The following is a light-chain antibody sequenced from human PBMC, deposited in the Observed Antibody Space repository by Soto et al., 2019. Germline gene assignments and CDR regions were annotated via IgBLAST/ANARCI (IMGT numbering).Light chain of an antibody. Sequence: QSVLTQPPSASGTPGQRVTISCSGSSANIGSNYVYWYQQLPGKAPKLVIYRNSQRPSGVPDRFSGSKSGTSASLAISGLRSEDEGDYYCAAWDDSLSGHYVFXTGTKVTVL. CDR3: AAWDDSLSGHYV. V-gene: IGLV1-47*01. CDR1: SANIGSNY. CDR2: RNS. J-gene: IGLJ1*01.